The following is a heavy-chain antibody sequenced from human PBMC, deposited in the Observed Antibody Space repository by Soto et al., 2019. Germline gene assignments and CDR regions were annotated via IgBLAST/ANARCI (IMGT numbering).Heavy chain of an antibody. CDR3: AKDLLTGSDIVLMVYATTGHFDY. J-gene: IGHJ4*02. CDR1: GFTFSSYA. D-gene: IGHD2-8*01. Sequence: GGSLRLSCAASGFTFSSYAMSWVRQAPGKGLEWVSAISGSGGSTYYADSVKGRFTISRDNSKNTLYLQMNSLRAEDTAVYYCAKDLLTGSDIVLMVYATTGHFDYWGQGTLVTVSS. V-gene: IGHV3-23*01. CDR2: ISGSGGST.